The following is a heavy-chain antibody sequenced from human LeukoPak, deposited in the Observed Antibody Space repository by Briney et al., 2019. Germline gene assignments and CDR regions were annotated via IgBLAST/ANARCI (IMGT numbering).Heavy chain of an antibody. V-gene: IGHV4-4*07. J-gene: IGHJ4*02. CDR2: IYNSGSN. Sequence: SETLSLTCTFSGCFNSSYYWSWIRQAAGKGLEWIGRIYNSGSNNYNASLRRRVRMSVDTSKNQFSLKLSAMTAADTAVFYCARENSGGKREFDYWGQGTLVTVSS. CDR1: GCFNSSYY. D-gene: IGHD1-26*01. CDR3: ARENSGGKREFDY.